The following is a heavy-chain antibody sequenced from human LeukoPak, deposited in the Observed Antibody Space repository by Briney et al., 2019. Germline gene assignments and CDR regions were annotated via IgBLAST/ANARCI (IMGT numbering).Heavy chain of an antibody. D-gene: IGHD2-2*01. CDR1: GASVKSDY. Sequence: SETLSLTCSVSGASVKSDYWSWIRQPAGKGLEWIGRIYTSGSTNYNPSLKSRVTMSVDTSKSQFSLKLSSVTAADTAVYYCARDNSYCSSTTCYYNWFDPWGQGTPVTVSS. CDR2: IYTSGST. CDR3: ARDNSYCSSTTCYYNWFDP. J-gene: IGHJ5*02. V-gene: IGHV4-4*07.